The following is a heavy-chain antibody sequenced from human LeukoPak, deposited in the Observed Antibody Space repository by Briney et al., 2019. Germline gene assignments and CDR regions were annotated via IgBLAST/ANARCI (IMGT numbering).Heavy chain of an antibody. CDR2: IIPIFGTA. J-gene: IGHJ6*04. CDR3: ARGEVQPTFDTNNYYYYGMDV. D-gene: IGHD1-26*01. V-gene: IGHV1-69*01. CDR1: GGTFSSYA. Sequence: SVKVPCKASGGTFSSYAISWVRQAPGQGLGWMGGIIPIFGTANYAQKFQGRVTITADESTSTAYMELSSLRSEDTAVYYCARGEVQPTFDTNNYYYYGMDVWGKGTTVTVSS.